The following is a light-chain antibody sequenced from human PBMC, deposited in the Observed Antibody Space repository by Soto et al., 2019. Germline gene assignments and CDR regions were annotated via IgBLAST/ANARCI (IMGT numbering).Light chain of an antibody. J-gene: IGKJ5*01. CDR3: QQYRSSPPIT. Sequence: EIVLPQSPGTLSFSPGERATLSCRASQSLITNYLAWYQQKPGQAPRLLIYGASSRATGIPDRFSGSGSGTDFTLTISRLEPEDFAVYYCQQYRSSPPITFGQGTRLEIK. CDR2: GAS. CDR1: QSLITNY. V-gene: IGKV3-20*01.